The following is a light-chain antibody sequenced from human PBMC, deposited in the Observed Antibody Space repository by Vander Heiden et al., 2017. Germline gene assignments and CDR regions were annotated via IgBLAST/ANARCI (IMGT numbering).Light chain of an antibody. CDR1: QYISSY. CDR3: QQSFIAPLFT. Sequence: DIQMTQSPSSLSASLGDRVTITCRTRQYISSYLNWYQQKPGKAPRLLIYAASSLQDGVPSRFSGSGSGTDFTLTITDLRPEDFATYYCQQSFIAPLFTFGPGTKVDFK. J-gene: IGKJ3*01. CDR2: AAS. V-gene: IGKV1-39*01.